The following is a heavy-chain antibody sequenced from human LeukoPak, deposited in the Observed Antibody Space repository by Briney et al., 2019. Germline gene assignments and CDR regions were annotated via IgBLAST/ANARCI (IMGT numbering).Heavy chain of an antibody. CDR2: TSSSGSTI. CDR3: VEHDSGTNIGFDY. D-gene: IGHD4/OR15-4a*01. V-gene: IGHV3-48*03. Sequence: GGSLRLPCAASGFTFSSYVMNWVRQAPGKGLEWVSYTSSSGSTIYYADSVKGRFTISRDNSKNTLYLQMNSLRAEDTAVYYCVEHDSGTNIGFDYWGQGTLVTVSS. CDR1: GFTFSSYV. J-gene: IGHJ4*02.